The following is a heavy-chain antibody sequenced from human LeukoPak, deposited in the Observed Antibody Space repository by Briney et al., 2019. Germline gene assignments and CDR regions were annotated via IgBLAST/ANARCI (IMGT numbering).Heavy chain of an antibody. Sequence: GGSLRLSCAASGFTFSSYGMHWVRQAPGKGLEWVAVISYDGSNKYYADSVKGRFTISRDNSKNTLYLQMNSLRAEDTAVYYCAKDRSGSYRAEYFQLWGQGTLVTVSS. J-gene: IGHJ1*01. CDR3: AKDRSGSYRAEYFQL. CDR1: GFTFSSYG. CDR2: ISYDGSNK. D-gene: IGHD1-26*01. V-gene: IGHV3-30*18.